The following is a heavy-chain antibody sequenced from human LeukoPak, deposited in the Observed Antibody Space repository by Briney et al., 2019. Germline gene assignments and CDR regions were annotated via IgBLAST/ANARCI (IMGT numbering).Heavy chain of an antibody. D-gene: IGHD5-12*01. CDR2: IYYSGST. CDR3: ARHGSDSGYDYGRYYFDY. V-gene: IGHV4-59*08. CDR1: GGSISSYY. J-gene: IGHJ4*02. Sequence: PSETLSLTCTVSGGSISSYYGSWIRQPPGKGLDWMGYIYYSGSTNYNPSLKSRVTISVDTSKNQFSLKLSSVTAADTAVYYCARHGSDSGYDYGRYYFDYWGQGTLVTVSS.